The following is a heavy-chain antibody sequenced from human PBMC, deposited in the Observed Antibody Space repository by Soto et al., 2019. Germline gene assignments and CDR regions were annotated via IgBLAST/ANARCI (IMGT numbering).Heavy chain of an antibody. J-gene: IGHJ5*02. D-gene: IGHD6-13*01. Sequence: SGPTLVNPTQTLTLTCTFSGFSLSTSGVGVGWIRQPPGKALEWLALIYWNDDKRYSPSLKSRLTITKDTSKNQVVLTMTNMDPVDTATYYCAHRLVKLRSSWRERPNNWFDPWGQGTLVTVSS. CDR1: GFSLSTSGVG. V-gene: IGHV2-5*01. CDR2: IYWNDDK. CDR3: AHRLVKLRSSWRERPNNWFDP.